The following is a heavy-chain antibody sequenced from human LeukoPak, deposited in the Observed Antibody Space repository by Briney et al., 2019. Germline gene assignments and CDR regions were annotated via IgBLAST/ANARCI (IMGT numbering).Heavy chain of an antibody. CDR2: INTDGSST. CDR3: AKGRSCGTSCYVWYYYYYGMDV. CDR1: GFTFSSYW. J-gene: IGHJ6*02. D-gene: IGHD2-2*01. Sequence: PGGSLRLSCAASGFTFSSYWMHWVRQAPGKGLVWVSRINTDGSSTSYADSVKGRFTISRDNAKNTLYLQMNSLRAEDTAVYYCAKGRSCGTSCYVWYYYYYGMDVWGQGTTVTVSS. V-gene: IGHV3-74*01.